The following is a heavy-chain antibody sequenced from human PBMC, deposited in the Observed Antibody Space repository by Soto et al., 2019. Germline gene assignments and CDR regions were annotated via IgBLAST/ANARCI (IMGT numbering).Heavy chain of an antibody. CDR1: GVSINDYY. J-gene: IGHJ4*02. Sequence: SETLSLTCTVSGVSINDYYWSWIRQSPGKGLEWIGYVYHSGSTNYNPSLKSRVTMSLDTSKSQLSLKLSSVTAADTAVYYCARDEGIAVGSFDDWGQGTLVTVSS. D-gene: IGHD6-19*01. CDR2: VYHSGST. CDR3: ARDEGIAVGSFDD. V-gene: IGHV4-59*01.